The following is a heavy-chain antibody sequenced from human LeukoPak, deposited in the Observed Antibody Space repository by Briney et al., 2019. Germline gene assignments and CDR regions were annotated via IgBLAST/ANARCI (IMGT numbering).Heavy chain of an antibody. CDR1: GFTFSSYA. CDR3: AKDVHYYDSSGYYPSY. Sequence: GGSLRLSCAASGFTFSSYAMSWVRQAPGKGLEWVSAISGSGGSTYYADSVKGRFTISRDNSKNTLYLQMNSLRAEDTAVYYCAKDVHYYDSSGYYPSYWGQGTLLTVSS. CDR2: ISGSGGST. J-gene: IGHJ4*02. D-gene: IGHD3-22*01. V-gene: IGHV3-23*01.